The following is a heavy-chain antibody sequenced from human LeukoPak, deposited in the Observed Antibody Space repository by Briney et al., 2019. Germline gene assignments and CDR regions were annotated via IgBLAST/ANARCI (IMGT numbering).Heavy chain of an antibody. CDR2: MYYSGST. Sequence: SETLSLTCTVSGGSISSYYWSWIRQPPGKGLEWIGYMYYSGSTNYNPSLKSRVTISVDTSKNQFSLKLSSVTAADTAVYYCASVVGARLNYWGQGTLVTVSS. V-gene: IGHV4-59*08. D-gene: IGHD1-26*01. J-gene: IGHJ4*02. CDR1: GGSISSYY. CDR3: ASVVGARLNY.